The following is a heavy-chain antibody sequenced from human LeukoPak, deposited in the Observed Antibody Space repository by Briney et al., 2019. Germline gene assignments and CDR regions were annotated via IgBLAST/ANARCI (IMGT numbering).Heavy chain of an antibody. CDR1: GFTFTTYS. Sequence: GSLSLSCTASGFTFTTYSTHWVRQAPGKGLVCVSRINSDGSSTTYADSLKARFTISRDNAKKTVDLQMNSLRAEDTAAYYCVTIGGGSAAYSYWG. J-gene: IGHJ4*01. D-gene: IGHD2-15*01. V-gene: IGHV3-74*01. CDR3: VTIGGGSAAYSY. CDR2: INSDGSST.